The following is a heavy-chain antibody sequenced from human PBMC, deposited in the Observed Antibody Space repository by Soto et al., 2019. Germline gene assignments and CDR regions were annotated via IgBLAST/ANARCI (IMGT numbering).Heavy chain of an antibody. Sequence: EVQLLESGGGMVQPGGSLRPSCAASGFTFSNCAMSWVRQAPGKGLEWVSAITSSGDTTYSADSVKGRFTISRDNSKNTMYLQMNSLRAEDTAVYYCAKGRDLYYFDCWGQGTLVTVSS. D-gene: IGHD3-3*01. J-gene: IGHJ4*02. CDR3: AKGRDLYYFDC. V-gene: IGHV3-23*01. CDR1: GFTFSNCA. CDR2: ITSSGDTT.